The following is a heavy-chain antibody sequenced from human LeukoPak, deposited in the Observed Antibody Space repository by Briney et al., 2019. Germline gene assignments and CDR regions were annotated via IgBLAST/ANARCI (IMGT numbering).Heavy chain of an antibody. V-gene: IGHV1-24*01. D-gene: IGHD3-16*01. CDR2: FDPEDGET. J-gene: IGHJ6*02. CDR3: AMGQPGNYYYGMDV. CDR1: GYTLTELS. Sequence: VKVSCKVSGYTLTELSMHWVRQGPGKGLEWMGGFDPEDGETIYAQKFQGRVTMTEDTSTDTAYMELSSLRSEDTAVYYCAMGQPGNYYYGMDVWGQGTTVTVSS.